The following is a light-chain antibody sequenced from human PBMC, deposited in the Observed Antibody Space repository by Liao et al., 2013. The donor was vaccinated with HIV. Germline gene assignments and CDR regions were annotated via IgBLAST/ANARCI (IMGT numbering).Light chain of an antibody. V-gene: IGLV3-1*01. CDR3: QAWDSSTVI. CDR1: KLGDKY. J-gene: IGLJ2*01. CDR2: QDT. Sequence: SYEVTQPPSVSVSPGQTSSITCSGDKLGDKYAYWYQQKPGQSPLLVIYQDTKRPSGIPERFSGSNSGNTATLTISGTQAMDEADYYCQAWDSSTVIFGGGTKLTVL.